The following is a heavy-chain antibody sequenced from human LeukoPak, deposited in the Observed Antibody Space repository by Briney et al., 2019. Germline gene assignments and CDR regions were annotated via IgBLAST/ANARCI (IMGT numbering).Heavy chain of an antibody. CDR3: AREGRRQWLEYYFDY. CDR1: GFTFSDYA. Sequence: PGGSLRLSCATSGFTFSDYAMSWVRQAPGRGLEWVSAISGSASSTYYADSVKGRFTISRDNSKSTLYLQMNSLRAEDTAVYYCAREGRRQWLEYYFDYWGQGTLVTVSS. J-gene: IGHJ4*02. CDR2: ISGSASST. D-gene: IGHD6-19*01. V-gene: IGHV3-23*01.